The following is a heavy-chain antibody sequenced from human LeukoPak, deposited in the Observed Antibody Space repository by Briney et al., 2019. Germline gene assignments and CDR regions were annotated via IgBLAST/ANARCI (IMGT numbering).Heavy chain of an antibody. CDR2: MCTRGST. J-gene: IGHJ4*02. D-gene: IGHD5-18*01. Sequence: PSETLPLTCTVSGGSISSGDYCWSWIRQPAGKGLEWIGRMCTRGSTDYNPSLKSRVIMSIDTSKNQFSLKLSSVAAADTAAYYCARAGGRDNSYGFQDYWGQGTLVTVSS. V-gene: IGHV4-61*02. CDR1: GGSISSGDYC. CDR3: ARAGGRDNSYGFQDY.